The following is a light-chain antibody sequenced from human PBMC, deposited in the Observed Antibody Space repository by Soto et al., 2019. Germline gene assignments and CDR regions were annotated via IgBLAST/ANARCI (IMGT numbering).Light chain of an antibody. J-gene: IGLJ1*01. CDR1: GSDVGGYNY. CDR2: EVS. Sequence: QSALTQPASVSGSPGQSITISCTGTGSDVGGYNYVSWYQQHPGKAPKLMIYEVSNRPSGVSNRFSGSKSGNTASLTISGLQAEDEADYYCSSYTSSSTRVFGTGTKVTVL. V-gene: IGLV2-14*01. CDR3: SSYTSSSTRV.